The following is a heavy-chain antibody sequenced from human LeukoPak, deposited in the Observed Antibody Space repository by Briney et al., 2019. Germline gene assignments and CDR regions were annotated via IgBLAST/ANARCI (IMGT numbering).Heavy chain of an antibody. CDR2: ISASGGSK. D-gene: IGHD6-13*01. CDR3: AKGPRQQLVTRFDN. Sequence: GGSLRLSCAASGFTFSTHAMSWARQAPGKGLEWVSDISASGGSKYYADSVKGRFTVSRDNSKNTLYLQMSSLRADDTAVYYCAKGPRQQLVTRFDNWGQGTLVTVSS. V-gene: IGHV3-23*01. CDR1: GFTFSTHA. J-gene: IGHJ4*02.